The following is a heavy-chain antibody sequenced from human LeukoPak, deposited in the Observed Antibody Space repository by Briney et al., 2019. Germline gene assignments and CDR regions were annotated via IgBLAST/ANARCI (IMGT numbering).Heavy chain of an antibody. J-gene: IGHJ4*02. CDR3: ARLEGTIFGVVDF. CDR1: GYSISSGYY. V-gene: IGHV4-38-2*01. CDR2: IYHSGST. Sequence: PSETLSLTCAVSGYSISSGYYWGWIRQPPGKGLEWIGSIYHSGSTYYNPSLKSRVTISVDTSKNQFSLELSSVTAADTAVYYCARLEGTIFGVVDFWGQGTLVTVSS. D-gene: IGHD3-3*01.